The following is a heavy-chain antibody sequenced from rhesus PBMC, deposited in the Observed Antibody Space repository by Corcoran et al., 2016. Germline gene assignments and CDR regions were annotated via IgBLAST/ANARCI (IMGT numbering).Heavy chain of an antibody. Sequence: QLQLQESGPGLVKPSETLSLTCAVSGGSISSNYWSWIRQPPGKGLAWIGRISGSGGRPHYNPSLKGRVISSIDTSKNQFSLKLSSVTAADTAVYYCASRGDYYSGSYRFDYWGQGVLVTVSS. CDR1: GGSISSNY. J-gene: IGHJ4*01. CDR2: ISGSGGRP. CDR3: ASRGDYYSGSYRFDY. D-gene: IGHD3-16*01. V-gene: IGHV4-173*01.